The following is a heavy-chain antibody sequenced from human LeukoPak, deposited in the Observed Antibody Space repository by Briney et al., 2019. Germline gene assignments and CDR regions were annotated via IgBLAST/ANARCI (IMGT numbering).Heavy chain of an antibody. CDR3: ARSGGYSGYDYVYHYRLDY. CDR2: IIPIFGTA. D-gene: IGHD5-12*01. CDR1: GGTFSSYA. V-gene: IGHV1-69*06. Sequence: EASVKVSCKASGGTFSSYAISWVRQAPGQGLEWMGGIIPIFGTANYAQKFQGRVTITADKSTSTAYMELSSLRSEDTAVYYCARSGGYSGYDYVYHYRLDYWGQGTLVTVSS. J-gene: IGHJ4*02.